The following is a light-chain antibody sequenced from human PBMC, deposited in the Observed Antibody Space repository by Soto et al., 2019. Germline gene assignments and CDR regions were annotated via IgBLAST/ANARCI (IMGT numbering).Light chain of an antibody. Sequence: QSALTQPASVSGSAGQSITSSCTGTSSDVGGYNYVSWYQQHPGKAPKLMIDDVSNRPSGISNRFSGSKSGNTASLTISGLQAEDEADYYCSSYTSSSTVVFGGGTKLTVL. CDR2: DVS. V-gene: IGLV2-14*01. CDR3: SSYTSSSTVV. J-gene: IGLJ2*01. CDR1: SSDVGGYNY.